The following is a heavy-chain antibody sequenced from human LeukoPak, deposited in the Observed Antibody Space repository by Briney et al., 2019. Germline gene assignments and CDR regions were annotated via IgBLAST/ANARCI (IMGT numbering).Heavy chain of an antibody. J-gene: IGHJ4*02. D-gene: IGHD3-10*01. CDR3: ATDLGLTMIRGVIVS. CDR2: IKSKADGETR. V-gene: IGHV3-15*01. CDR1: GFRFTPAW. Sequence: PGGSLRLSCAASGFRFTPAWMTWVRQAPGKGLEWIGRIKSKADGETRGYAAPVKGRFFMSRDDSEATLFLQMNYLETEDTAVYYCATDLGLTMIRGVIVSWGQGTLVTASS.